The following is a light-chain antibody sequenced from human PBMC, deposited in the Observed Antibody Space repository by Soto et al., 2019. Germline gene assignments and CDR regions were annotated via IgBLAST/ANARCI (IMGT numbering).Light chain of an antibody. CDR2: GAS. Sequence: EIVMTQSPATLSVSPGERATLSCRASQGVSSNLAWYQQKPGQAPRLLIYGASTRATGIPGRFSGSGSGTEFTLTISSLQSEDLAVYYCQQYNNWRGTFGQGTKVDIK. V-gene: IGKV3-15*01. J-gene: IGKJ1*01. CDR3: QQYNNWRGT. CDR1: QGVSSN.